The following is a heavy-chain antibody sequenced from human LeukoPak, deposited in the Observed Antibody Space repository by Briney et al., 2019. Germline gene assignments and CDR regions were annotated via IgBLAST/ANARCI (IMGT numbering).Heavy chain of an antibody. Sequence: QPGESLRLSCSASGFTFSSYAMHWVRQAPGKGLEYVSAIRSIGGSTNYADSVEGRFTISRDNSKNTVYLQMSSLRAEDTAVYYCVQDGDSAGWYYYFDYWGQGTLVTVSS. V-gene: IGHV3-64D*06. D-gene: IGHD6-19*01. J-gene: IGHJ4*02. CDR1: GFTFSSYA. CDR2: IRSIGGST. CDR3: VQDGDSAGWYYYFDY.